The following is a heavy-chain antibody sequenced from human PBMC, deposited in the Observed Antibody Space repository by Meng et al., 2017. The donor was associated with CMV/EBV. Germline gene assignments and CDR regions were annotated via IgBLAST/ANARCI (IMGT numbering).Heavy chain of an antibody. D-gene: IGHD5-24*01. Sequence: KISRKGSGYSFTSYAISWVRQAPGQGLEWMGGIIPIFGTANYAQKFQGRVTITTDESTSTAYMELSSLRSEDTAVYYCARVEMATSIRDHYGMDVWGQGTTVTVSS. CDR1: GYSFTSYA. V-gene: IGHV1-69*05. CDR3: ARVEMATSIRDHYGMDV. CDR2: IIPIFGTA. J-gene: IGHJ6*02.